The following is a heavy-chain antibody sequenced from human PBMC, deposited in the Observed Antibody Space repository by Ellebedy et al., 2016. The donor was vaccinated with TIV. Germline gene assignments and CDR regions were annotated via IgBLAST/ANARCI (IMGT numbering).Heavy chain of an antibody. CDR2: VSNDASQK. Sequence: GESLKISCAASGFTFSNYAVHWVRQAPGKGLEWVAVVSNDASQKYYADSVKGRFTISRDNFRNTLFLQMNSVRAEDTALYYCVREGYSNGGLGDFDYWGQGTLVSVSS. J-gene: IGHJ4*02. CDR1: GFTFSNYA. D-gene: IGHD3-22*01. V-gene: IGHV3-30*01. CDR3: VREGYSNGGLGDFDY.